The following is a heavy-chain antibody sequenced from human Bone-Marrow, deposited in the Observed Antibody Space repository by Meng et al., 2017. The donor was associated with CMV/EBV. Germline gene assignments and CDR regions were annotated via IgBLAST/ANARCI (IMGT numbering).Heavy chain of an antibody. CDR1: GGSISSSSYY. D-gene: IGHD3-10*01. CDR2: IYYSGST. Sequence: SETLSLTCTVSGGSISSSSYYWGWIRQPPGKGLEWIGSIYYSGSTYYNPSLKSRVTISVDTSKNQFSLKLSSVTAADTAVYYCARGQIITVLLWFGESFGWFDPWGQGTRVTVSS. J-gene: IGHJ5*02. CDR3: ARGQIITVLLWFGESFGWFDP. V-gene: IGHV4-39*01.